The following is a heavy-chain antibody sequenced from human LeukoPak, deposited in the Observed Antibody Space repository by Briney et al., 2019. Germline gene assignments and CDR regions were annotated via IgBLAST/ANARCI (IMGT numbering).Heavy chain of an antibody. CDR2: INHSGST. CDR3: ARMGRDGYNYGGY. D-gene: IGHD5-24*01. J-gene: IGHJ4*02. CDR1: GGSFSGYY. Sequence: PSETLSLTCAVYGGSFSGYYWRWIRQPPGKGLEWIGEINHSGSTNYNPSLKSRVTISVDTSKNQFSLKLSSVTAADTAVYYCARMGRDGYNYGGYWGQGTLVTVSS. V-gene: IGHV4-34*01.